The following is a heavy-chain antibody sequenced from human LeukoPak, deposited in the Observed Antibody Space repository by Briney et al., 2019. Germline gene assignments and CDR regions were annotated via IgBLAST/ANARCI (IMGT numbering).Heavy chain of an antibody. Sequence: GGSLRLSCTVSGFTFTIYATHWVRQAPGKGLEWVAVTDGSNTFYADSVKGRFNLSSDKSKNTLCLQMNNLRVEDTAVYYCAKDLIAGAPDYFDSWGQGTLVTVSS. CDR3: AKDLIAGAPDYFDS. CDR2: TDGSNT. D-gene: IGHD1-14*01. CDR1: GFTFTIYA. J-gene: IGHJ4*02. V-gene: IGHV3-30*18.